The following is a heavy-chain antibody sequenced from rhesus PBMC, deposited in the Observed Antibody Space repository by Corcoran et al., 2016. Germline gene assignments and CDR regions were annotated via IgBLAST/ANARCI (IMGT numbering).Heavy chain of an antibody. CDR2: IYGNSAT. Sequence: QVQLQESGPGLVKPSETLSLTCAVSGGSISDNHYWKWIRQPPGKGLEWIANIYGNSATYNPSLKSRVTISKDTSKNQFFLKLSSVTAADTAVYFCARDSSSYLNYWGQGVLVTVSS. CDR3: ARDSSSYLNY. D-gene: IGHD6-43*01. J-gene: IGHJ4*01. CDR1: GGSISDNHY. V-gene: IGHV4S9*01.